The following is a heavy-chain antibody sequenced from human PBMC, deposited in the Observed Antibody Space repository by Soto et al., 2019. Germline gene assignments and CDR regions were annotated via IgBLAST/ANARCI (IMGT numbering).Heavy chain of an antibody. CDR1: GYTFTSYG. Sequence: ASVKVSCKASGYTFTSYGISCVRQAPGQGLEWMGWISAYNGNTNYAQKLQGRVTMTTDTSTSTAYMELRSLRSDDTAAYYCARSDYGDYVFDYWGQGTLVTVSS. V-gene: IGHV1-18*01. CDR2: ISAYNGNT. J-gene: IGHJ4*02. CDR3: ARSDYGDYVFDY. D-gene: IGHD4-17*01.